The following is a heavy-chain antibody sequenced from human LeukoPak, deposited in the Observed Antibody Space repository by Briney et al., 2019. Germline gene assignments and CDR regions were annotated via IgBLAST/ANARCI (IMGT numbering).Heavy chain of an antibody. Sequence: SETLSLTCTVSGRTISTYYWSWIRQPPPKGLEWIGFINNSGSTNYNPSLKSRVTISVDTSRTQFSLKLSSVTAADTAVYYCASGHYPFEYWGQGTLVTVSS. V-gene: IGHV4-59*01. CDR2: INNSGST. J-gene: IGHJ4*02. CDR3: ASGHYPFEY. D-gene: IGHD1-26*01. CDR1: GRTISTYY.